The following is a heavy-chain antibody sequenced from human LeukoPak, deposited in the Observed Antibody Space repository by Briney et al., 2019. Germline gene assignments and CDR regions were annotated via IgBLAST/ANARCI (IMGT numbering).Heavy chain of an antibody. J-gene: IGHJ4*02. D-gene: IGHD6-13*01. V-gene: IGHV3-48*01. Sequence: GGSLRLSCVASGFTFSSYSMNWVRQAPGKGLEWISNISRGSTTIYYADSVKGRFTISRDNAKNSLYLEMNNLRAEDTAVYYCARDSYSSSRNDYWGQGTLVTVSS. CDR2: ISRGSTTI. CDR1: GFTFSSYS. CDR3: ARDSYSSSRNDY.